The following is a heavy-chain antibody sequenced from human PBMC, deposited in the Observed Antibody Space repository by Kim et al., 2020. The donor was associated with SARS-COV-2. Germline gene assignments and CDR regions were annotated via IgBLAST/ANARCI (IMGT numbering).Heavy chain of an antibody. Sequence: ADSVKGRLTISRDNSKNTLYLQMNSLRAEDTAVYYCAKDPEEMATRFFDYWGQGTLVTVSS. V-gene: IGHV3-23*01. D-gene: IGHD1-26*01. J-gene: IGHJ4*02. CDR3: AKDPEEMATRFFDY.